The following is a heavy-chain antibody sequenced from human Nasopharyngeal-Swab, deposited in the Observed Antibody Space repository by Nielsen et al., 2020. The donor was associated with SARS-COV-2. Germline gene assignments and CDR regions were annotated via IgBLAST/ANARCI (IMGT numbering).Heavy chain of an antibody. V-gene: IGHV2-5*01. CDR1: GFSLSTSGVG. J-gene: IGHJ2*01. Sequence: SGPTLVKPTQTLTLTCTFSGFSLSTSGVGVGWIRQPPGKALEWLALIYWNDDKRYSPSLKSRLTITKDTSKNQVVLIMPNMDPVDTATYYCAHLKYVSGWTGWYFDLWGRGTLVTVSS. CDR2: IYWNDDK. CDR3: AHLKYVSGWTGWYFDL. D-gene: IGHD6-19*01.